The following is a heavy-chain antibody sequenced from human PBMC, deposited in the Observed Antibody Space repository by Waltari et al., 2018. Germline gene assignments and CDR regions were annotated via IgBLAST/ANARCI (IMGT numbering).Heavy chain of an antibody. D-gene: IGHD2-2*01. V-gene: IGHV3-30-3*01. CDR2: VSFDENIS. Sequence: QGQLVESGGGVVQPGRSLRLSCEVSGFSFRTYALTWVRQAPGKGLEWVAVVSFDENISYYADSVKGRFTISRDNSESTLYLQMNSLRAEDTAVYFCARDPRGDASFYYHMDVWGRGTTVTVSS. CDR3: ARDPRGDASFYYHMDV. J-gene: IGHJ6*03. CDR1: GFSFRTYA.